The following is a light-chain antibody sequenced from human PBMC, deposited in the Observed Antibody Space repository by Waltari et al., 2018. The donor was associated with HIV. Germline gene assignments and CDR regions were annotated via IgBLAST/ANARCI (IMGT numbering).Light chain of an antibody. Sequence: EIVLTQSPRTLSLSPGERANLTCRASQTVTSNYLAWYQMKPGQAPRLLIYGASIRATGVPDKFSGSGSGTGFTLTIARLQPEDFAVYYCHQYGTSPQTFGQGSKVEIK. CDR3: HQYGTSPQT. J-gene: IGKJ2*01. CDR1: QTVTSNY. CDR2: GAS. V-gene: IGKV3-20*01.